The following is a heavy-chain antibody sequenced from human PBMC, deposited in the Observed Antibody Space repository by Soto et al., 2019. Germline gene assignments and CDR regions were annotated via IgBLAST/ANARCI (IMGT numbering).Heavy chain of an antibody. V-gene: IGHV1-18*01. Sequence: QVQLVQSGPEVKMPGASVKVSCKTSGYIFTAYGLAWLRQAPGQRPEWMGWVSTNDDRTNYAQKFQGSVTMTTVRSTTTTSMELRSLRPDDTAVYYCARELNTESSAYYSFAFWGQGTLVTVSS. CDR1: GYIFTAYG. D-gene: IGHD3-22*01. CDR3: ARELNTESSAYYSFAF. CDR2: VSTNDDRT. J-gene: IGHJ4*02.